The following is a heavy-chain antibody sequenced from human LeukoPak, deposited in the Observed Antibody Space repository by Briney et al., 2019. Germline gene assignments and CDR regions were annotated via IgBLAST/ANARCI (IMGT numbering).Heavy chain of an antibody. V-gene: IGHV3-21*01. D-gene: IGHD6-13*01. J-gene: IGHJ6*03. Sequence: GGSLRLSCAASGFTFSSYSMSWVRQAPGKGLEWVSSISSSSSYIYYADSVKGRFTISRDNAKNSLYLQMNSLRAEDTAVYYCAREYSSSWYVSYYYYMDVWGKGTTVTISS. CDR2: ISSSSSYI. CDR3: AREYSSSWYVSYYYYMDV. CDR1: GFTFSSYS.